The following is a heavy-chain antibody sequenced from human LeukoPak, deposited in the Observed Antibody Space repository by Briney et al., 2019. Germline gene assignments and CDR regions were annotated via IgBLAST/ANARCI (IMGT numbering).Heavy chain of an antibody. Sequence: KSSETLSLTCTVSGVSISNYYWSWIRQPPRKGLEWIGYINYSGSTNYNPSLKSRVTISVDTSKNQFSLKLSSVTAADTAVYYCATSMHGYCSGGSCYGAFVIWGQGTMVTLSS. D-gene: IGHD2-15*01. CDR3: ATSMHGYCSGGSCYGAFVI. CDR1: GVSISNYY. V-gene: IGHV4-59*01. CDR2: INYSGST. J-gene: IGHJ3*02.